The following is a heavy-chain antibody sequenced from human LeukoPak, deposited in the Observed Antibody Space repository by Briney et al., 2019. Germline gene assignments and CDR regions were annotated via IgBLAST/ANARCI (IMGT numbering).Heavy chain of an antibody. V-gene: IGHV3-11*01. Sequence: PGGSLRLSCAASGFTFSDYYMSWIRQAPGKGLEWVSYISSSGSTIYYADSVKGRFTISRDNAKNSLYLQMNSLRAEDTAVYYCTTGPREYYYDSSGSPFDYWGQGTLVTVSS. CDR3: TTGPREYYYDSSGSPFDY. J-gene: IGHJ4*02. D-gene: IGHD3-22*01. CDR1: GFTFSDYY. CDR2: ISSSGSTI.